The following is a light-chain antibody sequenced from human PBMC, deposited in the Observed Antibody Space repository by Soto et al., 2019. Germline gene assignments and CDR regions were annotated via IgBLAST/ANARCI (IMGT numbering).Light chain of an antibody. CDR3: QQRSNWPYLT. Sequence: EIVLTQSPDTLSLSPGERATLSCRASQSVSGYLGWYQQKPGQAPRLLIYDASNRASGVPARFRGSGSGTDFTLTTASLAPEDFAVYYCQQRSNWPYLTFGGGTRVELK. CDR2: DAS. V-gene: IGKV3-11*01. J-gene: IGKJ4*01. CDR1: QSVSGY.